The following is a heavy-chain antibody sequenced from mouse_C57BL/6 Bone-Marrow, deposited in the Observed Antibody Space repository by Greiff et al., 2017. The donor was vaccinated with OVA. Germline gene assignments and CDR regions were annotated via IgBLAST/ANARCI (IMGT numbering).Heavy chain of an antibody. J-gene: IGHJ2*01. D-gene: IGHD3-2*02. V-gene: IGHV1-82*01. CDR1: GYAFSSSW. Sequence: VKLVESGPELVKPGASVKISCKASGYAFSSSWMNWVKQRPGKGLEWIGRIYPGDGDTNYNGKFKGQATLTADKSSSTAYMPLSSLTSEDSAVYCCAREIHSSGYKGDYWGQGTTLTVSS. CDR2: IYPGDGDT. CDR3: AREIHSSGYKGDY.